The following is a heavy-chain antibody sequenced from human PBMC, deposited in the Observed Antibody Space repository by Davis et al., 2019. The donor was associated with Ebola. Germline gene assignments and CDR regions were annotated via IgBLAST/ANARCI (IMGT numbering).Heavy chain of an antibody. J-gene: IGHJ4*02. CDR1: GFTFSSYS. V-gene: IGHV3-21*01. CDR2: ISSSSSYI. CDR3: ARDSTYYYDSSGYYFVILGDY. Sequence: GESLKISCAASGFTFSSYSMNWVRQAPGKGLEWVSSISSSSSYIYYADSVKGRFTISRDNAKHSLYLQMNSLRAEETAVYYCARDSTYYYDSSGYYFVILGDYWGQGTLVTVSS. D-gene: IGHD3-22*01.